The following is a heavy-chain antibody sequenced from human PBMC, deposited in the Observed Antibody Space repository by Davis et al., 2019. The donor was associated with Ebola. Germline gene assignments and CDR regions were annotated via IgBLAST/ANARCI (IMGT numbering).Heavy chain of an antibody. CDR3: ARAGGYCSGGSCYSINWFDP. CDR1: GGSISSGGYS. Sequence: MPSETLSLTCTVSGGSISSGGYSWSWIRQPPGKGLEWIGYIYHSGSTYYNPSLKSRVTISVDRSKNQFSLKLSSVTAADTAVYYCARAGGYCSGGSCYSINWFDPWGQGTLVTVSS. J-gene: IGHJ5*02. CDR2: IYHSGST. V-gene: IGHV4-30-2*01. D-gene: IGHD2-15*01.